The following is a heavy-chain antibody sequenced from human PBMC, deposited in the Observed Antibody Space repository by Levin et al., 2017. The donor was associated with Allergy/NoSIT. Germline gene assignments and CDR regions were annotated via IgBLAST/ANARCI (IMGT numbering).Heavy chain of an antibody. Sequence: GESLKISCAGSGYTFSSYWMSWVRQAPGKGLEWVANIKEDGSNKYYVDSVKGRFTISRDNAKNSLYLQMNRLRVEDTALYYCARDGLAVSGSYGMELWGQGATVTVSS. CDR3: ARDGLAVSGSYGMEL. CDR2: IKEDGSNK. J-gene: IGHJ6*02. V-gene: IGHV3-7*01. CDR1: GYTFSSYW. D-gene: IGHD6-19*01.